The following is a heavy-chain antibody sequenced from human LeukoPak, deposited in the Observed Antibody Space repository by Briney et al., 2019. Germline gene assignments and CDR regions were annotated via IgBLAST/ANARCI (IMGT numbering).Heavy chain of an antibody. CDR2: IKTDGSEE. J-gene: IGHJ4*02. D-gene: IGHD6-19*01. CDR3: ARDWNGSGWPTDY. V-gene: IGHV3-7*05. CDR1: GLTFSSHW. Sequence: GGSLRLSCAASGLTFSSHWMSWVRQAPGKGLEWVAIIKTDGSEEDYVDAVKGRFTTSRDNAKNCLYLQMNNLRAEDTAVYYCARDWNGSGWPTDYWGQGTLVTVSS.